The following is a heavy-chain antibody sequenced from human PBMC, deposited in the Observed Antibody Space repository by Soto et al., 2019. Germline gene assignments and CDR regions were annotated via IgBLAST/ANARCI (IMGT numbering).Heavy chain of an antibody. CDR1: GFTFSSYA. J-gene: IGHJ4*02. V-gene: IGHV3-64*02. CDR2: ISSNGGST. Sequence: EVQLVESGEGLVQPGGSLRLSCAASGFTFSSYAMHWVRQAPGKGLEYVSAISSNGGSTYYADSVKGRFTISRDNSKNTLYLQMGSLRAEDMAVYYCARGSVDDSSGYHYVFDYWGQGTLVTVSS. CDR3: ARGSVDDSSGYHYVFDY. D-gene: IGHD3-22*01.